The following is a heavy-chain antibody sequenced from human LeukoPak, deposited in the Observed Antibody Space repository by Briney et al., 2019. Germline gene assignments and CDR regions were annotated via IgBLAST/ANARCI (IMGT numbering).Heavy chain of an antibody. D-gene: IGHD3-22*01. CDR3: ARVYYDSSGYSDNYGDAFDI. V-gene: IGHV1-8*01. J-gene: IGHJ3*02. Sequence: ASVKVSCKASGYTFTSYDINWVRQAPGQGLEWMGWMNPNSGNTGYAQKFQGGVTMTRNTSISTAYMELSSLRSEDTAVYYCARVYYDSSGYSDNYGDAFDIWGQGTMVTVSS. CDR2: MNPNSGNT. CDR1: GYTFTSYD.